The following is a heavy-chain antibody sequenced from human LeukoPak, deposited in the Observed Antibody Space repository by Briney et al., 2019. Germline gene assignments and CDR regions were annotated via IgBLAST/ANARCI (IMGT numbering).Heavy chain of an antibody. Sequence: GGSLRLSCSASGFDLSPYTMNWVRQAPGKGLEWVASISSTSSYMYYGDSLKGRFTISRDNAKNTLYLQLGSLRAEDTATYYCARRVTTFLSWGQGTLVIVPS. CDR3: ARRVTTFLS. V-gene: IGHV3-21*01. CDR1: GFDLSPYT. J-gene: IGHJ4*02. CDR2: ISSTSSYM. D-gene: IGHD4-17*01.